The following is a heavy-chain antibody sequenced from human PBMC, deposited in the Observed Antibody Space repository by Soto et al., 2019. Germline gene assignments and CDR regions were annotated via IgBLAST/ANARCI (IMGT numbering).Heavy chain of an antibody. J-gene: IGHJ6*02. V-gene: IGHV3-21*01. CDR1: GFTFSSYS. Sequence: GGSLRLSCAASGFTFSSYSMNWVRQAPGKGLEWVSSISSSSSYIYYADSVKGRFTISRDNAKNSLYLQMNSLRAEDTAVYYCARDDYGDYADQETPSYYYYGMDVWGQGTTVTVSS. CDR2: ISSSSSYI. CDR3: ARDDYGDYADQETPSYYYYGMDV. D-gene: IGHD4-17*01.